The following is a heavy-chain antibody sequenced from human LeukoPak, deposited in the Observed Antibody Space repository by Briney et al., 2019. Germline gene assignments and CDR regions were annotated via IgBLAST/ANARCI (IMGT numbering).Heavy chain of an antibody. D-gene: IGHD2-2*01. CDR2: IYHSGAT. V-gene: IGHV4-4*02. CDR1: GGSISSSSSI. Sequence: SETLSLTCAVSGGSISSSSSICWTWVRQPPGKGLEWIGEIYHSGATNYNPSLKSRVTISVDTSKNQFSLKLSSVTAADTAVYYCARLEDIVVVPAAVGWFDPWGQGTLVTVSS. CDR3: ARLEDIVVVPAAVGWFDP. J-gene: IGHJ5*02.